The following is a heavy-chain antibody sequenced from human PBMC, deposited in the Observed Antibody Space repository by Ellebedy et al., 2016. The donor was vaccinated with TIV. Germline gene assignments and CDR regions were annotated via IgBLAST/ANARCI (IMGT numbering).Heavy chain of an antibody. D-gene: IGHD6-19*01. CDR2: IYNSGST. V-gene: IGHV4-31*03. CDR1: GGSISSGGYY. J-gene: IGHJ4*02. Sequence: LRLSCTVSGGSISSGGYYWSWIRQFPGRGLEWIGYIYNSGSTYYNPSLQSRVIISGDTSRNQFSLRVTSVTAADTAVYFCARGSNGWYGEYWGQGTLVTVSS. CDR3: ARGSNGWYGEY.